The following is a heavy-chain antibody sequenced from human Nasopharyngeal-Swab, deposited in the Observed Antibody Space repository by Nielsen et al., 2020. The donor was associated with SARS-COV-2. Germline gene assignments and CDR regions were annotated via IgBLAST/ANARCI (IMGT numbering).Heavy chain of an antibody. CDR3: AKSVILDAFDI. Sequence: GGSLRLSCAASGFTFSSYAMHWVRQAPGKGLEWVAVISYDGSNKYYADSVKGRFTISRDNSKNTLYLQMNSLRAEDTAVYYCAKSVILDAFDIWGQGTMVTVSS. CDR1: GFTFSSYA. D-gene: IGHD3-16*02. J-gene: IGHJ3*02. CDR2: ISYDGSNK. V-gene: IGHV3-30*04.